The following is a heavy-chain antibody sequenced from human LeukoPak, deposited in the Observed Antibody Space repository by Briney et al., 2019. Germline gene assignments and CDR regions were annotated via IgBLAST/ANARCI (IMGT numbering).Heavy chain of an antibody. CDR1: GYTLTELS. CDR3: ATDCSSTSCMRAFDY. CDR2: FDPEDGET. Sequence: ASVKVSCKVSGYTLTELSMHWERQAPGKGLEWMGGFDPEDGETIYAQKFQGRVTMTEDTSTDTAYMELSSLRSEDTAVYYCATDCSSTSCMRAFDYWGQGTLVTVSS. J-gene: IGHJ4*02. V-gene: IGHV1-24*01. D-gene: IGHD2-2*01.